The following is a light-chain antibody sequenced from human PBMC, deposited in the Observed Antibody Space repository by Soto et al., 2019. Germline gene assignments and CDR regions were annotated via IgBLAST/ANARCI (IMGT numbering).Light chain of an antibody. V-gene: IGLV4-69*01. J-gene: IGLJ2*01. CDR2: INRNGSH. CDR3: QTWGTGIVI. CDR1: SGHSNYA. Sequence: QSVLTQSPSASASLGASVKLTCTLSSGHSNYAIAWHQQQPEKGPRYLMKINRNGSHSKGDVIPNRFSGSSSGAERYLTISSLQSVDEADYYCQTWGTGIVIFGGGTKLTVL.